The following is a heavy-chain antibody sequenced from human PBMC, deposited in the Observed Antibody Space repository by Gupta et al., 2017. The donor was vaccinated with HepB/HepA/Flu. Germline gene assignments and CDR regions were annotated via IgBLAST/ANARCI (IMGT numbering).Heavy chain of an antibody. V-gene: IGHV1-3*01. J-gene: IGHJ4*02. CDR2: INAGTGNT. CDR1: GYTFKNHP. Sequence: QVQLLLSGAEVRRPGASVRLSCKASGYTFKNHPIHWIPQAPGQRREWMGWINAGTGNTQYSQNFQGRINITRDTSATTAYMELSSLKSEDTAMYDGVRGSRIGVAGAPLFDTWGQGGRVTVSS. D-gene: IGHD6-19*01. CDR3: VRGSRIGVAGAPLFDT.